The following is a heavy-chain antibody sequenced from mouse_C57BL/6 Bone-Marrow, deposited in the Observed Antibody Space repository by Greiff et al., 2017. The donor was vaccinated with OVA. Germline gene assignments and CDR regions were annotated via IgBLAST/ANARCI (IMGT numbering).Heavy chain of an antibody. V-gene: IGHV1-61*01. CDR3: ARFEVLRLAWFAY. CDR1: GYTFTSYW. Sequence: QVQLQQPGAELVRPGSSVKLSCKASGYTFTSYWMDWVKQRPGQGLEWIGNIYPSDSETHYNQKFKDKATLTVDKSSSTAYMQLSSLTSEDSAVYYCARFEVLRLAWFAYWGQGTLVTVSA. D-gene: IGHD1-2*01. J-gene: IGHJ3*01. CDR2: IYPSDSET.